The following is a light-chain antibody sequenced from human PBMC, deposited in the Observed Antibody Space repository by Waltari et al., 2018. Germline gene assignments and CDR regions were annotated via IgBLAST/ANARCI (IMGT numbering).Light chain of an antibody. V-gene: IGKV1-9*01. CDR1: QDISSY. CDR2: AAF. Sequence: IQLTQSPSSLSASVGDRVTITCRASQDISSYLAWYQQKPGKAPNFLMYAAFTLQSGVPSRFSGSGSGTDFTLTISSLQPEDFATYYCQQFKTYPLTFGQGTRLEIK. CDR3: QQFKTYPLT. J-gene: IGKJ5*01.